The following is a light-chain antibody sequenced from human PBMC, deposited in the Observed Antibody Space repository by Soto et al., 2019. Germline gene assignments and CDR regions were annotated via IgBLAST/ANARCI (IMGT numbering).Light chain of an antibody. J-gene: IGLJ2*01. CDR1: SSNIGSGHD. CDR2: ANI. V-gene: IGLV1-40*01. Sequence: QSVLTQPPSVSGAPGQRVTISCTGSSSNIGSGHDVYWYQQLPGIAPKLLIYANINRPSGVADRFSGSKSGTSASLAITRLQAEDEADYYCQSYDSMLSTYVVFGGGTKLTVL. CDR3: QSYDSMLSTYVV.